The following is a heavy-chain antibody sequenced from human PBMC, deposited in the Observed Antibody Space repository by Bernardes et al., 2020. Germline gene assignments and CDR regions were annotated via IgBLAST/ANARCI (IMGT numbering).Heavy chain of an antibody. CDR3: AKTNDILRGAEYGMDV. V-gene: IGHV3-23*01. CDR1: GFSFSSFA. CDR2: IGATDGTT. Sequence: VESLFLSCSASGFSFSSFAMHWVRQAPGKGLEWVSAIGATDGTTYYADSVKGRFAISRDNSQKTLFLHMNSLRVEDTSLYYCAKTNDILRGAEYGMDVWGKGTTVTVSS. J-gene: IGHJ6*04. D-gene: IGHD1-26*01.